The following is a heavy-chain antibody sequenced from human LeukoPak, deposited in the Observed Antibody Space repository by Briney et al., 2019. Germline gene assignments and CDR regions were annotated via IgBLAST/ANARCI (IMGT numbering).Heavy chain of an antibody. CDR2: ISSSGSTI. D-gene: IGHD3-10*01. V-gene: IGHV3-11*04. CDR3: ARDSSRGVIIPFDY. J-gene: IGHJ4*02. Sequence: PGGSLRLSCAASGFTFSDYYMSWIRQAPGKGLEWVSYISSSGSTIYYADSVKGRFTISRDNAKNSLYLQMNSLRAEDTAVYYCARDSSRGVIIPFDYWGQGTLVTVSS. CDR1: GFTFSDYY.